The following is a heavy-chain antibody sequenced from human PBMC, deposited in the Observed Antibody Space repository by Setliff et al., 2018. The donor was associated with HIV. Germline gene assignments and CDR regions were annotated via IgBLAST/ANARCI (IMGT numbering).Heavy chain of an antibody. J-gene: IGHJ6*02. CDR1: GYTFTTYG. CDR3: SRSGVPPYYYYGMDV. V-gene: IGHV1-18*04. Sequence: ASVKVSCKASGYTFTTYGVNWVRQAPGQGLEWMGWINSYNGNTKFAQRFQGRVTMTTDTSTTTAFMELRSLKADGTGIYYCSRSGVPPYYYYGMDVWGQGTTVTVSS. CDR2: INSYNGNT. D-gene: IGHD3-10*01.